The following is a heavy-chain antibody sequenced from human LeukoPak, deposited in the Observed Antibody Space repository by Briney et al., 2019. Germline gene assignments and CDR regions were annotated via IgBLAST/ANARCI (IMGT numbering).Heavy chain of an antibody. D-gene: IGHD5-24*01. CDR2: IHSGSKT. CDR1: GFTVSGNY. CDR3: AKEVLGWLQVPGAFDI. V-gene: IGHV3-66*01. J-gene: IGHJ3*02. Sequence: QPGGSLRLSCAASGFTVSGNYMSWVRQAPGKGLEWISVIHSGSKTYYADSVRGRFTISRDNSKNTLYLQMNSLRAEDTAKYYCAKEVLGWLQVPGAFDIWGQGTMVTVSS.